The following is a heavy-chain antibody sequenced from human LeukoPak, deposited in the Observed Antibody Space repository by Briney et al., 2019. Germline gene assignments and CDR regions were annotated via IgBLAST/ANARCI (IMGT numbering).Heavy chain of an antibody. D-gene: IGHD3-10*01. CDR2: IYYSGST. CDR1: GGSISSYY. Sequence: SETLSLTCTVSGGSISSYYWSWIRQPPGKGLEWIGYIYYSGSTNYNPSLKSRVTISVDTSKNQFSLKLSSVTAADTAVYYCAGLGYGSGYYGMDVWGQGTTVTVSS. CDR3: AGLGYGSGYYGMDV. V-gene: IGHV4-59*08. J-gene: IGHJ6*02.